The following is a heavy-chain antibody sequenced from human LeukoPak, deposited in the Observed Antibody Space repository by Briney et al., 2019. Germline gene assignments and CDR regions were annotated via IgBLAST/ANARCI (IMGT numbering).Heavy chain of an antibody. Sequence: GGSLRLSCALSGFTLSSNYMSWVRHAPGGGRGWDSVIDGGGNTYYAESVNGRSTISTINTKNSLYMRMNSLRAADTAVYYCARAGDGAPRRFDYWGQGTLVTVSS. CDR2: IDGGGNT. CDR3: ARAGDGAPRRFDY. CDR1: GFTLSSNY. V-gene: IGHV3-66*01. D-gene: IGHD1-26*01. J-gene: IGHJ4*02.